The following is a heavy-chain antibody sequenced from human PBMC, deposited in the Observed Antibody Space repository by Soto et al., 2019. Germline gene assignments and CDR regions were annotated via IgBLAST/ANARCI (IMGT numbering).Heavy chain of an antibody. V-gene: IGHV1-2*04. CDR3: ARGGHYYDSSGYYPTGAFDI. D-gene: IGHD3-22*01. Sequence: VSCKASGYTFTGYYMHWVRQAPGQGLEWMGWINPNSGGTNYAQKFQGWVTMTRDTSISTAYMELSRLRSDDTAVYYCARGGHYYDSSGYYPTGAFDIWGQGTMVTVSS. CDR1: GYTFTGYY. J-gene: IGHJ3*02. CDR2: INPNSGGT.